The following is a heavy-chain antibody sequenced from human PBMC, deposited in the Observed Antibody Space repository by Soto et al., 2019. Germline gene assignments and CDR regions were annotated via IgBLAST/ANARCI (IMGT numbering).Heavy chain of an antibody. CDR2: ISPDGRTT. CDR3: ARFATYSGYDWDAFDL. CDR1: GFMFSRSW. D-gene: IGHD5-12*01. Sequence: TGGSLRLSCAASGFMFSRSWMSWVRQAPGEGLKWVASISPDGRTTYYVDSVKGRFTISRGNAKNSLFLQMFSLRAEDTAVYYCARFATYSGYDWDAFDLRGRGTMVTVSS. J-gene: IGHJ3*01. V-gene: IGHV3-7*03.